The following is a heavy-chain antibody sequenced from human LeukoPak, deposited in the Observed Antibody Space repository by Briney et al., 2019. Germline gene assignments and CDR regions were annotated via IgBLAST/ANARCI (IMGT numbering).Heavy chain of an antibody. Sequence: TSETLSLTCTVSGGSISSFTYSWGWIRQPPGKGLEWIGSIYYSGSTYYNPSLKSRVTISVDTSKNQFSLKLSSVTAADTAVYYCATCDGYNYLVDYWGQGTLVTVSS. V-gene: IGHV4-39*01. CDR3: ATCDGYNYLVDY. J-gene: IGHJ4*02. D-gene: IGHD5-24*01. CDR2: IYYSGST. CDR1: GGSISSFTYS.